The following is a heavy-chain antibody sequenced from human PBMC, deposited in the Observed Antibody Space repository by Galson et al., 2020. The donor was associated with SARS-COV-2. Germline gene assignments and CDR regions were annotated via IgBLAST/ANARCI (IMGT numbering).Heavy chain of an antibody. Sequence: GFTFSSYAMSWVRQAPGKGLEWVSAISGSGGSTYYADSVKGRFTISRDNSKNTLYLQMNSLRAEDTAVYYCASWAPVGVVVPAAILYWGQGTLVTVSS. D-gene: IGHD2-2*02. J-gene: IGHJ4*02. V-gene: IGHV3-23*01. CDR3: ASWAPVGVVVPAAILY. CDR1: GFTFSSYA. CDR2: ISGSGGST.